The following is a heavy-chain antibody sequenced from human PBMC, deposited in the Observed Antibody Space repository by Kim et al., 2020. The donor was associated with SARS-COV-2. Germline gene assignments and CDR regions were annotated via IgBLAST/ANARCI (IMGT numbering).Heavy chain of an antibody. Sequence: GESLKISCKGSGYSFTSYWIGWVRQMPGKGLEWMGIIYPGDSDTRYSPSFQGQVTISADKSISTAYLQWSSLKASDTAMYYCARHPRGRRGSGQTTPPPDGGGFDYWGQGTLVTVSS. CDR1: GYSFTSYW. D-gene: IGHD3-16*01. J-gene: IGHJ4*02. CDR3: ARHPRGRRGSGQTTPPPDGGGFDY. V-gene: IGHV5-51*01. CDR2: IYPGDSDT.